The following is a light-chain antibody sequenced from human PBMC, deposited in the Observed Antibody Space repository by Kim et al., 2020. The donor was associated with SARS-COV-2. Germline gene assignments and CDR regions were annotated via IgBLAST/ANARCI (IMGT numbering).Light chain of an antibody. V-gene: IGKV1-17*01. CDR3: LQHSTYPIT. Sequence: ASVGDRVTITCRASQDIRNDLGWYQQNPGRAPKRLIYGASSLQSGVPSRCSGSGSGTEFTLTISSVQPEDFATYFCLQHSTYPITFGQGTRLEIK. J-gene: IGKJ5*01. CDR1: QDIRND. CDR2: GAS.